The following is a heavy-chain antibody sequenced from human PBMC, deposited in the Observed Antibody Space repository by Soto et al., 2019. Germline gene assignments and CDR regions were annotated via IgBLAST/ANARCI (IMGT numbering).Heavy chain of an antibody. CDR3: VRDLDGAGSYYADY. J-gene: IGHJ4*02. CDR2: ISVYNGNT. CDR1: RYSFINYG. D-gene: IGHD3-10*01. V-gene: IGHV1-18*01. Sequence: KGSCQACRYSFINYGISWVRQAPGQGLEWMGWISVYNGNTNYAQKLQGRATMTTDTSTSTAYMERRSLRSDDTAVYYCVRDLDGAGSYYADYWGLGTLVTVSS.